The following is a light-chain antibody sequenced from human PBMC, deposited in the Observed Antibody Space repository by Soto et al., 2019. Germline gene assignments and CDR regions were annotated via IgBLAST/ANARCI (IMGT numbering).Light chain of an antibody. Sequence: DIVMTQSPDSLTMSLGERATINCKSSQSVLYSSSNKNYLAWYQQKPGQPLKLLIYWASTRESGVPDRFSGRGSGTDFTLTISSLRAEDVAVYYCQQYYQIPWTFGLGTKVEIK. CDR1: QSVLYSSSNKNY. CDR3: QQYYQIPWT. V-gene: IGKV4-1*01. CDR2: WAS. J-gene: IGKJ1*01.